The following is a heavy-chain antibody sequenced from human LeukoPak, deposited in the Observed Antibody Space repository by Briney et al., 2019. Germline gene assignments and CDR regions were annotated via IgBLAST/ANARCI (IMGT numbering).Heavy chain of an antibody. CDR1: GYTISSGYY. J-gene: IGHJ4*02. Sequence: SETLSLTCTVSGYTISSGYYWGWIRQPPGKGLEWIGSINHSGSTYYNPSLKSRVTISVDTSKNQFSLKLSSVTAADTAVYYCARDGGLVGSTPLYWGQGTLVTVSS. CDR3: ARDGGLVGSTPLY. V-gene: IGHV4-38-2*02. D-gene: IGHD1-26*01. CDR2: INHSGST.